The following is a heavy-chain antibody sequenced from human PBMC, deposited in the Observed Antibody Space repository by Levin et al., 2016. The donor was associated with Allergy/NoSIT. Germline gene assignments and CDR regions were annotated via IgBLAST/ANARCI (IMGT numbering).Heavy chain of an antibody. CDR2: IYPGDSDT. D-gene: IGHD1-14*01. CDR3: ARHVVSELKPETTLTTYLMDV. Sequence: VRQMPGKGLEWMGMIYPGDSDTTYSPSSQGQVTLSADKSINSVSLQWSSLKASDTAIYYCARHVVSELKPETTLTTYLMDVWGQGTSVTVSS. V-gene: IGHV5-51*01. J-gene: IGHJ6*02.